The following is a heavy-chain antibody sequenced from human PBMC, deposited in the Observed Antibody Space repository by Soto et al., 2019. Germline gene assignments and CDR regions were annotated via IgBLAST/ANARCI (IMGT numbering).Heavy chain of an antibody. CDR1: GYSFTSYW. CDR3: ARQNYDILTDPNGFWFDP. J-gene: IGHJ5*02. D-gene: IGHD3-9*01. V-gene: IGHV5-51*01. Sequence: GESLKISCKGSGYSFTSYWIGWVRQMPGKGLEWMGIIYPGDSDTRYSPSFQGQVTISADKSISTAYLQWSSLKASDTAMYYCARQNYDILTDPNGFWFDPWGQGTLVTVSS. CDR2: IYPGDSDT.